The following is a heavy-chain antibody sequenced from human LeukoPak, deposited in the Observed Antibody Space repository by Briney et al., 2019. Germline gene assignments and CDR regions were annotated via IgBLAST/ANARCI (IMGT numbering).Heavy chain of an antibody. D-gene: IGHD3-10*01. J-gene: IGHJ4*02. Sequence: SETLSLTCAVYGGSFSGYYWSWIRQPPGKGLEWIGEINHSGSTNYNPSLKSRVTISVDTSKNQFSLKLSSVTAADTAVYYCARGPVRAPGLFDYWGQGTLVTVSS. CDR1: GGSFSGYY. V-gene: IGHV4-34*01. CDR2: INHSGST. CDR3: ARGPVRAPGLFDY.